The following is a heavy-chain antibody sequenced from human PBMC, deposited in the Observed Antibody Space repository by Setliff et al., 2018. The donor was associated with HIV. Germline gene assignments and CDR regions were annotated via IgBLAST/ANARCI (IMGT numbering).Heavy chain of an antibody. CDR1: GFTFSRYP. Sequence: PGGSLRLSCAASGFTFSRYPMSWVRQAPGKGLEWVSSLSEGGYDTCYADSVKGRFTISRDNSKNTLYLQMNSLRAEDTAVYFCAKGAVPAAIGGYYFDSWGQGTLVTVSS. CDR3: AKGAVPAAIGGYYFDS. D-gene: IGHD2-2*01. CDR2: LSEGGYDT. J-gene: IGHJ4*02. V-gene: IGHV3-23*01.